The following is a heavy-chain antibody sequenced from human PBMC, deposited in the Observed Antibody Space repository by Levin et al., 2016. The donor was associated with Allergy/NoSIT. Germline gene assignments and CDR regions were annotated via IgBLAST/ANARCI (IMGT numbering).Heavy chain of an antibody. CDR3: ARVGGGGFVDAFDM. D-gene: IGHD5-24*01. CDR2: VNPNGGAT. V-gene: IGHV1-2*02. Sequence: ASVKVSCKASGYTFSDYYMHWVRQAPGQGLEWMGWVNPNGGATNYAQKFQGRVTMTWETSIITAYMELTRLRSDDTAVYYCARVGGGGFVDAFDMWGQGTMVTVS. CDR1: GYTFSDYY. J-gene: IGHJ3*02.